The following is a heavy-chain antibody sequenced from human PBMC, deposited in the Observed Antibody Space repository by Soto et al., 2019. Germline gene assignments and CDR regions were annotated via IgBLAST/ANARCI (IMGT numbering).Heavy chain of an antibody. CDR1: GDSIGSYY. Sequence: QVQLQESGPGLVKLSETLSLTCTVSGDSIGSYYWSWIRQPPGKGLEWIGPIDDSGSTNYNPSLMSRLIISVDTSKNQFSLKLKSVTAADTAVYYSAAALRYFDWFEAFDIWGQGTMVTVSS. D-gene: IGHD3-9*01. V-gene: IGHV4-59*01. CDR3: AAALRYFDWFEAFDI. J-gene: IGHJ3*02. CDR2: IDDSGST.